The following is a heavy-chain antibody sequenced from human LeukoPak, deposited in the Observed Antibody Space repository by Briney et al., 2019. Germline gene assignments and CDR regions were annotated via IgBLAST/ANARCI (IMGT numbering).Heavy chain of an antibody. CDR2: IYHSGST. V-gene: IGHV4-38-2*02. Sequence: NPSETLSLTCTVSGYSISSGYYWGWIRQPPGKGLEWIGSIYHSGSTYYNPSLKSRVTISVDTSKNQFSLKLSSVTAADTAVYYCALYYYGSGSKRRGLPYYWGQGTLVTVSS. J-gene: IGHJ4*02. CDR1: GYSISSGYY. CDR3: ALYYYGSGSKRRGLPYY. D-gene: IGHD3-10*01.